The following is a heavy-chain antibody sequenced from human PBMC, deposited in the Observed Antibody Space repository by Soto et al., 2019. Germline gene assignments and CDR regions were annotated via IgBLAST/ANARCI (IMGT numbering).Heavy chain of an antibody. J-gene: IGHJ6*02. V-gene: IGHV4-34*01. CDR1: GGSFSGYY. D-gene: IGHD2-2*01. CDR2: INHSGST. CDR3: ARIIVVPAALGYYYGMDV. Sequence: SETLSLTCAVYGGSFSGYYWSWIRQPPGKGLEWIGEINHSGSTNYNPSLKSRVTISVDTSKNQFSLKLSSVTAADTAVYYCARIIVVPAALGYYYGMDVWGQGTTVTVSS.